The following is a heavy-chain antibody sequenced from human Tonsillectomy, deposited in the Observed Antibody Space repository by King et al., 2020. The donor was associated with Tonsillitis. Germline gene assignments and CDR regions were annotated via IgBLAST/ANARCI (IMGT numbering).Heavy chain of an antibody. Sequence: QVQLVESGGGVVQPGRSLRLSCAASGFTFSSYDMHWVRQAPGKGLEWVAVISNDGSNKYYVDSVKGRFTISRDNSKNTLYLQMNSLGAEDTAVYYCAKDGLGEYYFDYWGQGTLVTVSS. D-gene: IGHD3-16*01. J-gene: IGHJ4*02. CDR1: GFTFSSYD. CDR3: AKDGLGEYYFDY. CDR2: ISNDGSNK. V-gene: IGHV3-30*18.